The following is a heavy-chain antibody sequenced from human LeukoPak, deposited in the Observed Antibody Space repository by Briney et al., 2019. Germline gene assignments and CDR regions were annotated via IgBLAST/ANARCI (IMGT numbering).Heavy chain of an antibody. J-gene: IGHJ4*02. V-gene: IGHV3-30*02. D-gene: IGHD5-18*01. Sequence: GGSLRLSCAASGLTFSYYGMHWVRQAPGKGLEWVAFTRFDGSIKYYADSVKGRFTISRDNSKNTLYLQMSSLRAEDTAVFYCAKDSIQGDTALDYWGQGTPVTVSS. CDR2: TRFDGSIK. CDR1: GLTFSYYG. CDR3: AKDSIQGDTALDY.